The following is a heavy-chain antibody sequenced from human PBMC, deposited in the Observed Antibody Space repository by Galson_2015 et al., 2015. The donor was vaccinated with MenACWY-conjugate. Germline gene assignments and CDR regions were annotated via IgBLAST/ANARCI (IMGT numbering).Heavy chain of an antibody. D-gene: IGHD3-22*01. J-gene: IGHJ4*02. V-gene: IGHV3-64*01. CDR1: RSYG. Sequence: RSYGMQWVRQAPGKGLEHVSAVSSTGGRTFYANSVKGRFTISRDNSKNTLYLQMNNLRAEDTAVYYCARVHRRTYDAIGSYFDSWGQGTLVTVSS. CDR2: VSSTGGRT. CDR3: ARVHRRTYDAIGSYFDS.